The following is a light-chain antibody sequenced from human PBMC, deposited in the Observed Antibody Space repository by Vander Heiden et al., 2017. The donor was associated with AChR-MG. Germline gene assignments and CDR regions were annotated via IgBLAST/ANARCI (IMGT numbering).Light chain of an antibody. Sequence: EIVLTQSPGTLSLYPGERATLSCRASQSISSGYLAWYQQQPGHTPRLLIYGASNRATGIPARFSVSGSGTYLTLTSSRREPEDLAVYYCQQYGSSRRITFGHGTKVAIK. CDR3: QQYGSSRRIT. V-gene: IGKV3-20*01. J-gene: IGKJ3*01. CDR2: GAS. CDR1: QSISSGY.